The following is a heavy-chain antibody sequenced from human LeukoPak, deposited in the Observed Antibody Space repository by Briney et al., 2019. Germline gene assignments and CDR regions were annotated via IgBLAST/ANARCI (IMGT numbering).Heavy chain of an antibody. J-gene: IGHJ4*02. CDR3: ARLYGTTVIYHFDY. CDR2: ISYSGST. CDR1: GGSISSSSYY. Sequence: PSETLTLTCTVSGGSISSSSYYGGWIRQPPGKGLEWIGSISYSGSTYYNPSLKSRVTISVDTSKTQFSPKLSSVTAADTAVYYCARLYGTTVIYHFDYWGQGILVTVSS. D-gene: IGHD4/OR15-4a*01. V-gene: IGHV4-39*01.